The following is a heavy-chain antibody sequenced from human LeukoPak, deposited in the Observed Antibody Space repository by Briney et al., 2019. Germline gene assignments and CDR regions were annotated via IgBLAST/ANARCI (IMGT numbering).Heavy chain of an antibody. CDR2: INPNSGGT. J-gene: IGHJ4*02. CDR3: ARLANWEKYYFDY. V-gene: IGHV1-2*02. D-gene: IGHD7-27*01. Sequence: GASVKVSCKASGYTFTGCYMHWVRQAPGQGLEWMGWINPNSGGTNYAQKFQGRVTMTRDTSISTAYMELSRLRSDDTAVYYCARLANWEKYYFDYWGQGTLVTVSS. CDR1: GYTFTGCY.